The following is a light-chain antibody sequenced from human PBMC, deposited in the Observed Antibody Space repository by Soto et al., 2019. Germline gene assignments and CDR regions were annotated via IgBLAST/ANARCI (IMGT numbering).Light chain of an antibody. V-gene: IGLV2-8*01. Sequence: QSVLTQPPSASGSPGQSVTISCTGTSGDVGGYNYVSWYQQHPGKAPKLMIFEVSERPSGVPDRFSASKSGNTASLTVSGLQADDEADYYCSSYAGSKNYVFGPGTKVTVL. CDR2: EVS. CDR1: SGDVGGYNY. CDR3: SSYAGSKNYV. J-gene: IGLJ1*01.